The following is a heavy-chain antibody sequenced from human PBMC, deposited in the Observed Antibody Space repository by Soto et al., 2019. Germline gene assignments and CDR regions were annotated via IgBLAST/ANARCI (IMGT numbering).Heavy chain of an antibody. J-gene: IGHJ4*02. Sequence: GASVKVSCKASGGTFSSYAISWVRQAPGQGLEWMGGIIPIFGTANYAQKFQGRVTITADESTSTAYMEPSSLRSEDTAVYYCASTYYYDSSGPVRDYWGQGTLVTVSS. CDR1: GGTFSSYA. V-gene: IGHV1-69*13. CDR3: ASTYYYDSSGPVRDY. CDR2: IIPIFGTA. D-gene: IGHD3-22*01.